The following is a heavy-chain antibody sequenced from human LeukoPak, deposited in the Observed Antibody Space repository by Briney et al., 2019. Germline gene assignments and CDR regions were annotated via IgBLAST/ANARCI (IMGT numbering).Heavy chain of an antibody. CDR3: TRDQMNY. V-gene: IGHV3-53*01. Sequence: PGGSLRLSCTASEFTVSRNYMLGVRQAPGKGLEWVSLIFSNGDTHYAESVKGRFTISRDTSQNTVSLQMNSLRVEDTAMYYCTRDQMNYWGPGTLVTVSS. D-gene: IGHD5-24*01. J-gene: IGHJ4*02. CDR1: EFTVSRNY. CDR2: IFSNGDT.